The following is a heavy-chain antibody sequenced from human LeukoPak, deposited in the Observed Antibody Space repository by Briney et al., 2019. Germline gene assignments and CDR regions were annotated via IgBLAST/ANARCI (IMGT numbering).Heavy chain of an antibody. D-gene: IGHD3-22*01. CDR1: GYTFTSYY. CDR3: ARGETYYYDSSGYFHEYYYYGMDV. Sequence: ASVKVSCKASGYTFTSYYMHWVRQAPGQGLEWMGIINPSGGSTSYAKKFKGRVTMTRDTSTSTVYMELSSLRSEDTAVYYCARGETYYYDSSGYFHEYYYYGMDVWGQGTTVTVS. J-gene: IGHJ6*02. V-gene: IGHV1-46*01. CDR2: INPSGGST.